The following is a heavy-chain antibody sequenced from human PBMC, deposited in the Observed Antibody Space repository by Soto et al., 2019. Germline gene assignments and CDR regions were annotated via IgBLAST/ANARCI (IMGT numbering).Heavy chain of an antibody. Sequence: SETLSLTCTVSGGSISSGGYYWSWIRQHPGKGLEWVGYIYYSGSTYYNPSLKSRVTISVDTSKNQFSLKLSSVTAADTAVYYCARASHSSGYYYVTFDYWGQGTLVTVSS. CDR1: GGSISSGGYY. D-gene: IGHD3-22*01. V-gene: IGHV4-31*03. CDR3: ARASHSSGYYYVTFDY. J-gene: IGHJ4*02. CDR2: IYYSGST.